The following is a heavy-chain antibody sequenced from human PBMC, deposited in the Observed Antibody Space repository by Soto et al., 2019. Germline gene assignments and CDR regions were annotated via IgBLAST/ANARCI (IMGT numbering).Heavy chain of an antibody. D-gene: IGHD3-10*01. Sequence: GGSLRLSCAGSGFIFSTYTMNWVRQAPGKGLEWLAYITGPSTTISYRDGVKGRFTISRDNAKRSLFLQLVRLSDADTAADYGARARVPSIHYGRDVCRRGST. CDR2: ITGPSTTI. CDR1: GFIFSTYT. V-gene: IGHV3-48*02. J-gene: IGHJ6*02. CDR3: ARARVPSIHYGRDV.